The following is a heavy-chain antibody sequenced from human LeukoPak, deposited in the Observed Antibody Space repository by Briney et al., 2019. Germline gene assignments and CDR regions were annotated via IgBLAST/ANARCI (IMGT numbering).Heavy chain of an antibody. CDR2: INHSGST. D-gene: IGHD3-9*01. J-gene: IGHJ4*02. CDR3: ARLLLGPYYFDY. CDR1: GFTFSNYW. Sequence: GSLRLSCAASGFTFSNYWMSWVRQAPGKGLEWIGEINHSGSTNYNPSLKSRVTISVDTSKNQFSLKLSSVTAADTAVYYCARLLLGPYYFDYWGQGTLVTVSS. V-gene: IGHV4-34*01.